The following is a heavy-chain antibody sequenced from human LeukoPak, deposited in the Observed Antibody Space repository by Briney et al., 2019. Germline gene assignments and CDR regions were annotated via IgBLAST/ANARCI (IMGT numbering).Heavy chain of an antibody. CDR2: IYYSGST. D-gene: IGHD3-10*01. V-gene: IGHV4-59*12. J-gene: IGHJ6*02. CDR1: GGSISSYY. CDR3: ARARTYYYGSGSYYNVGSYYYGMDV. Sequence: PSETLSLTCTVSGGSISSYYWSWIRQPPGKGLEWIGYIYYSGSTNYNPSLKSRVTISVDTSKNQFSLKLSSVTAADTAVYYCARARTYYYGSGSYYNVGSYYYGMDVWGQGTTVTVSS.